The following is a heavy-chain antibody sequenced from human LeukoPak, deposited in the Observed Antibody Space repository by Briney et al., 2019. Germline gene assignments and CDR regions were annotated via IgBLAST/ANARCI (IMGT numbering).Heavy chain of an antibody. CDR2: ISRDSAFV. J-gene: IGHJ6*04. Sequence: GGSLRLSCAASGFTFSAYDMDWVRQAPGKGLEWVSYISRDSAFVYYADSVKGRLTISRDNAKNSLYLQMESLRGEDTAVYYCARDDASTARASGMDVWGIGTTVTVSS. D-gene: IGHD6-6*01. V-gene: IGHV3-21*01. CDR1: GFTFSAYD. CDR3: ARDDASTARASGMDV.